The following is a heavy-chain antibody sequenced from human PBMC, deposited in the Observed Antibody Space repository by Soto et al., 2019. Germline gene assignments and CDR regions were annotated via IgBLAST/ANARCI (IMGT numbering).Heavy chain of an antibody. CDR2: IRSKAYGGTT. CDR3: TRVIITAPGVHDN. J-gene: IGHJ4*02. V-gene: IGHV3-49*03. D-gene: IGHD3-9*01. Sequence: PGGSLRLSCTASGVTFGDYALSWFRQAPGKGLEWVGFIRSKAYGGTTEYAASVKGRFTISRDDSKSIAYLQMNSLKTEDTAVYYCTRVIITAPGVHDNWGQGTLVSVSS. CDR1: GVTFGDYA.